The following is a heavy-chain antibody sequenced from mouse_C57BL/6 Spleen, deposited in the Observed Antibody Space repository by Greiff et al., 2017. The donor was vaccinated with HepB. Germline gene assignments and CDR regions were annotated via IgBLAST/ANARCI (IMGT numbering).Heavy chain of an antibody. D-gene: IGHD2-4*01. CDR3: ARRGDYDGWFAY. CDR2: IDPSDSYT. Sequence: VKLQQPGAELVKPGASVKLSCKASGYTFTSYWMQWVKQRPGQGLEWIGEIDPSDSYTNYNQKFKGKATLTVDTSSSTAYMQLSSLTSEDSAVYYCARRGDYDGWFAYWGQGTLVTVSA. J-gene: IGHJ3*01. CDR1: GYTFTSYW. V-gene: IGHV1-50*01.